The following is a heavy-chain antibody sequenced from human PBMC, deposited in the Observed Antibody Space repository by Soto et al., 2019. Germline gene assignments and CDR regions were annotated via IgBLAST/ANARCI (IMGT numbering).Heavy chain of an antibody. J-gene: IGHJ4*02. V-gene: IGHV1-69*02. CDR3: ARGGLAAAGTDY. CDR1: GSTFSSYT. D-gene: IGHD6-13*01. CDR2: IIPILGIA. Sequence: QVQLVQSGAEVKKPGSSMKVSCKASGSTFSSYTISWVRQAPGQGLEWMGRIIPILGIANYAQKFQGRVTITADKSTSTAYMELSSLRSEDTAVYYCARGGLAAAGTDYWGQGTLVTVSS.